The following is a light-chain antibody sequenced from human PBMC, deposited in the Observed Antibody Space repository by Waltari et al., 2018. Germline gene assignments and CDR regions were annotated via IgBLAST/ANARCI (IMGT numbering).Light chain of an antibody. CDR3: QQHGTSPFT. CDR1: QSVSSSY. Sequence: EIVLTQSPGTLSLSPGERATLSCRASQSVSSSYLAWYQQKPGQAPRLLIYGASSRATGIPDRISGSGSGTDFILTLSSLEPEDFAVYYCQQHGTSPFTFGQGTKVEIK. J-gene: IGKJ2*01. V-gene: IGKV3-20*01. CDR2: GAS.